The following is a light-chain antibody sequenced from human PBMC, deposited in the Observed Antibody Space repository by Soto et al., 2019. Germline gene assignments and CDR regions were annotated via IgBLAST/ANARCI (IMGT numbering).Light chain of an antibody. Sequence: QSALTQPASVSGSPGQSITISCTGASSDVGSYNLVSWYQQHPGKAPKLMIYEVSKRPSGVSNRFSGSKSGNTASLTISGLQAEDEADYHCCSYAGSSTSVFGGGTQLTVL. J-gene: IGLJ3*02. CDR3: CSYAGSSTSV. CDR2: EVS. V-gene: IGLV2-23*02. CDR1: SSDVGSYNL.